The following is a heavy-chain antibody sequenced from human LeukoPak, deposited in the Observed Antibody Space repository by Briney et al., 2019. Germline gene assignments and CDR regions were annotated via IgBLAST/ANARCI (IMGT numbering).Heavy chain of an antibody. CDR2: IIPILGIA. J-gene: IGHJ4*02. CDR1: GGTFSSYA. Sequence: ASVKVSCKASGGTFSSYAISWVRQAPGQGLEWMGRIIPILGIANYAQKFQGRVTITADKSTSTAYMELSSLRSEDTAVYYCARDGITMVRGESGSYYWGQGTLVTVSS. V-gene: IGHV1-69*04. CDR3: ARDGITMVRGESGSYY. D-gene: IGHD3-10*01.